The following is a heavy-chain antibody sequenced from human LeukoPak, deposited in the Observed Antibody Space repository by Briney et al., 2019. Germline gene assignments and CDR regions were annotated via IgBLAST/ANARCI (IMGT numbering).Heavy chain of an antibody. CDR1: GGTFSSYA. J-gene: IGHJ4*02. D-gene: IGHD2-15*01. V-gene: IGHV1-69*06. Sequence: SVKVSCKASGGTFSSYAISWVRQAPGQGLEWMGGIIPIFGTANYAQKFQGRVTITADKSTSTAYMELTSLTSDDTAVYFCARGGGGLAYWGPGTLVTVSS. CDR3: ARGGGGLAY. CDR2: IIPIFGTA.